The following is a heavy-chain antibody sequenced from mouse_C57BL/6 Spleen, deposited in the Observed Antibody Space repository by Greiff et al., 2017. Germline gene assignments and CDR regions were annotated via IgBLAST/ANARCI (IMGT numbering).Heavy chain of an antibody. CDR2: INPSSGYT. V-gene: IGHV1-7*01. J-gene: IGHJ4*01. CDR1: GYTFTSYW. Sequence: QVQLQQSGAELAKPGASVKLSCKASGYTFTSYWMHWVKQRPGQGLEWIGYINPSSGYTKYNQKFKGKATLTAAKSSSTAYMQLSSLTYVDSAVYYCAIPYDYDYYAMDYWGQGTSVTVSS. D-gene: IGHD2-4*01. CDR3: AIPYDYDYYAMDY.